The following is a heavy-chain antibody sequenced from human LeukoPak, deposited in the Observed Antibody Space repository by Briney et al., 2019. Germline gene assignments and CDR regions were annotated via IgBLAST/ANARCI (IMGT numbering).Heavy chain of an antibody. D-gene: IGHD6-13*01. CDR3: GRFGYEAAVDL. Sequence: GGSLRLSCAASGFTFSNYWMMWVRQAPGQGPEFLANIKPTGSETYYVDPLKGRFTISRDNAKNLLFLQMNRLRGEDTAVYYCGRFGYEAAVDLWGRGTLVTVSS. CDR1: GFTFSNYW. V-gene: IGHV3-7*01. J-gene: IGHJ1*01. CDR2: IKPTGSET.